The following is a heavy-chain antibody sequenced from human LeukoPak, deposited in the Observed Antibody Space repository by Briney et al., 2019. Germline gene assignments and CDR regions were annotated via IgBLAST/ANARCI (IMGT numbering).Heavy chain of an antibody. CDR2: VYYSTNT. CDR3: ARHSRSAYSGYENAFDI. CDR1: GGSISSSSYY. D-gene: IGHD5-12*01. J-gene: IGHJ3*02. V-gene: IGHV4-39*01. Sequence: SETLSLTCTVSGGSISSSSYYWDWIRQPPGKGLEWIGNVYYSTNTYYNPSLKSRVTISVDTSKNQFSLKLSSVTAADTAIYYCARHSRSAYSGYENAFDIWGQGTVVTVSS.